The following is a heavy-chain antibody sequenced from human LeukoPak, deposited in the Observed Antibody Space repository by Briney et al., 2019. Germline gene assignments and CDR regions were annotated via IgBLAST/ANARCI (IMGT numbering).Heavy chain of an antibody. D-gene: IGHD3-3*01. CDR2: INAGNGNT. V-gene: IGHV1-3*01. Sequence: GASVKVSCKASGYTFTSYAMHWVRQAPGQRLEWMGWINAGNGNTKYSQKFQGRVTITRDTSASTAYMELSSLRSEDTAVYYCARRGVTIFGVVDYYYYMDVWGKGTTVTVSS. CDR1: GYTFTSYA. CDR3: ARRGVTIFGVVDYYYYMDV. J-gene: IGHJ6*03.